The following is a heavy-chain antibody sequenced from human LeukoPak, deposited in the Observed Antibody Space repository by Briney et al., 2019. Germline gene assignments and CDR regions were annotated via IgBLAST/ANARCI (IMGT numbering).Heavy chain of an antibody. J-gene: IGHJ4*02. D-gene: IGHD2-21*02. CDR2: IYYSGST. CDR3: ARDCGGDCYPGY. Sequence: SQTLSLTCTVSGGSISSGGYYWSWIRQHPGKGLEWIGYIYYSGSTYYNPSLKSRVTISVDTSKNQFSLKLSSVTAADTAVYYCARDCGGDCYPGYWGQGTLVTVSS. V-gene: IGHV4-31*03. CDR1: GGSISSGGYY.